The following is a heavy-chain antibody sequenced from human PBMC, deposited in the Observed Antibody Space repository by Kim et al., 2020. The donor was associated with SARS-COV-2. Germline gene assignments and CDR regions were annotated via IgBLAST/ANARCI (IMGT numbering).Heavy chain of an antibody. CDR3: ARQGPEGFLFDY. Sequence: SYTPSLKTRVTISVDTSKTQFSLKLSSVTAADTAVYYCARQGPEGFLFDYWGQGTLVTVSS. V-gene: IGHV4-39*01. J-gene: IGHJ4*02.